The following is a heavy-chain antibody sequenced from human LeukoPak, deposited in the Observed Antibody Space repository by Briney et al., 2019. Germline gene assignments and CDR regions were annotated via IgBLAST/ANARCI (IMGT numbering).Heavy chain of an antibody. CDR1: GFTFSSYG. V-gene: IGHV3-30*18. J-gene: IGHJ6*04. CDR3: ANDLDQLRYYYYYGMDV. D-gene: IGHD2-2*01. CDR2: ISYDGSNK. Sequence: GRSLRLSCAASGFTFSSYGMHWVRQAPGKGLEWVAVISYDGSNKYYADSVKGRFTISRDNSKNTLYLQMNSLRAEDTAVCYCANDLDQLRYYYYYGMDVWGKGTTVTVSS.